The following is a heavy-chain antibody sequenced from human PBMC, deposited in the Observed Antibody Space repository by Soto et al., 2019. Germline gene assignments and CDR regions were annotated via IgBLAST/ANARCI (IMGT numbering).Heavy chain of an antibody. CDR1: GYSFTSYW. D-gene: IGHD3-10*01. CDR2: IYPGDSDT. Sequence: GESLKISCKGSGYSFTSYWIGWVRQMPGKGLEWMGIIYPGDSDTRYSPSFQGQVTISADKSISTAYLQWSSLKASDTAMYYCARDSMVRGVYYGMDVWGQGTTVTVSS. V-gene: IGHV5-51*01. CDR3: ARDSMVRGVYYGMDV. J-gene: IGHJ6*02.